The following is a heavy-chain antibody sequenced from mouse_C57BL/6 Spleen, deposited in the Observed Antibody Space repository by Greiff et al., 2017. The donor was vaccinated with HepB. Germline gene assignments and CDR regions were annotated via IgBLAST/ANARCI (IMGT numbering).Heavy chain of an antibody. Sequence: VHVKQSGPELVKPGASVKISCKASGYSFTGYYMNWVKQSPEKSLEWIGEINPSTGGTTYNQKFKAKATLTVDKSSTTAYMQLKSLTSEDSAVYYCAGGLRRVYYFDYWGQGTTLTVSS. CDR2: INPSTGGT. D-gene: IGHD2-2*01. J-gene: IGHJ2*01. CDR3: AGGLRRVYYFDY. CDR1: GYSFTGYY. V-gene: IGHV1-42*01.